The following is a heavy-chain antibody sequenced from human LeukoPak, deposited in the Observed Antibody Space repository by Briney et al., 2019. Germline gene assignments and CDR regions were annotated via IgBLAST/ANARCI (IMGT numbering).Heavy chain of an antibody. D-gene: IGHD3-9*01. J-gene: IGHJ4*02. Sequence: PSETLSLTCAVYGGSFSGYYWSWIRQPPGKGLEWIGEIKHSGSTNYNPSLKSRVTISVDTSKNQFSLKLSSVTAADTAVYYCARTTTYYDILTGYPPHYFDYWGQGTLVTVSS. CDR3: ARTTTYYDILTGYPPHYFDY. CDR2: IKHSGST. CDR1: GGSFSGYY. V-gene: IGHV4-34*01.